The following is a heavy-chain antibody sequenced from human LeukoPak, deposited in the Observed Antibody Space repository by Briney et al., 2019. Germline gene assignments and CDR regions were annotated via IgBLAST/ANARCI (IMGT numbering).Heavy chain of an antibody. Sequence: ASVKVSCKASGGTFSSYAISWVRQAPGQGLEWMGGIIPIFGTANYAQKFQGRVTITTDESTSTAYMELSSLRSEDTAVYYCAMSPRDFWSGYGYFDYWGQGTLVTVSS. J-gene: IGHJ4*02. CDR3: AMSPRDFWSGYGYFDY. CDR1: GGTFSSYA. D-gene: IGHD3-3*01. CDR2: IIPIFGTA. V-gene: IGHV1-69*05.